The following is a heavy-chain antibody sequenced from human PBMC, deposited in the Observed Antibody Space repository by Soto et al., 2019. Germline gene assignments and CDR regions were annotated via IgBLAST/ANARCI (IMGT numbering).Heavy chain of an antibody. Sequence: GGSLRLSCAASGFTFSDYYMSWIRQAPGKGLEWVSYISSSSSYTNYADSVKGRFTISRDNAKNSLYLQMNSLRAEDTAVYYCARGGYSSGPNWFDPWGQGTLVTAPQ. V-gene: IGHV3-11*06. D-gene: IGHD6-19*01. CDR2: ISSSSSYT. CDR1: GFTFSDYY. J-gene: IGHJ5*02. CDR3: ARGGYSSGPNWFDP.